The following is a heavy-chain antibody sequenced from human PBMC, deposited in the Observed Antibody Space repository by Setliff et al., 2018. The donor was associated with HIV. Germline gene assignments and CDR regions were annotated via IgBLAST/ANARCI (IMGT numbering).Heavy chain of an antibody. V-gene: IGHV3-30*02. CDR2: IAYDGSNK. Sequence: GGSLRLSCVASGFTFRIYNMHWVRQIPGKGLEWVAFIAYDGSNKFYIDSKKGRFTISRDNPKKTVYLQMNSLRAEDTAVYQCVRDRGSGSFAFDIWGQGTKVTVSS. D-gene: IGHD1-26*01. CDR1: GFTFRIYN. J-gene: IGHJ3*02. CDR3: VRDRGSGSFAFDI.